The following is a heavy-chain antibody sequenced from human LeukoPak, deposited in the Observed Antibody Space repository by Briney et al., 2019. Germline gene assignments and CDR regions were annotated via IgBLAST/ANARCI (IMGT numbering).Heavy chain of an antibody. Sequence: SETLSLTCAVYGGSFSGYYWSWIRQPPGKGLEWIGEINHSGSTNYNPSLKSRVTISVDTSKNQFSLKLSSVTAADTAVYYCARGVVGIAVAGTSVGSRWGQGTLVTVSS. D-gene: IGHD6-19*01. CDR2: INHSGST. J-gene: IGHJ4*02. CDR1: GGSFSGYY. V-gene: IGHV4-34*01. CDR3: ARGVVGIAVAGTSVGSR.